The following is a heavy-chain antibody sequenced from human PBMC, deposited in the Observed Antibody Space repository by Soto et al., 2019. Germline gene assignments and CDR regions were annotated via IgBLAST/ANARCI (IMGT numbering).Heavy chain of an antibody. CDR2: ISYDGNTE. Sequence: GGSLRLSCAASGFTFSSYAMHWVRQAPGKGLEWVAVISYDGNTEYYADSVKGRFTISRDNSKNTLYLQMNSLRAEDTAVYLCARSTTIFGVLKNYGLDVWGQGTTVTVSS. J-gene: IGHJ6*02. CDR3: ARSTTIFGVLKNYGLDV. D-gene: IGHD3-3*01. CDR1: GFTFSSYA. V-gene: IGHV3-30-3*01.